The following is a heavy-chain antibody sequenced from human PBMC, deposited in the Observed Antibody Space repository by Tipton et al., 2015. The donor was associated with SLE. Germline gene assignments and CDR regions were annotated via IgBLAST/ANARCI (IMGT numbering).Heavy chain of an antibody. CDR3: ARDLVVVPAASPSGRFDP. V-gene: IGHV4-30-4*08. D-gene: IGHD2-2*01. CDR2: IYYSGST. J-gene: IGHJ5*02. CDR1: GGSFSGYY. Sequence: TLSLTCAVYGGSFSGYYWSWIRQPPGKGLEWIGYIYYSGSTYYNPSLKSRVTISVDTSKNQFSLKLSSVTAADTAVYYCARDLVVVPAASPSGRFDPWGQGTLVTVSS.